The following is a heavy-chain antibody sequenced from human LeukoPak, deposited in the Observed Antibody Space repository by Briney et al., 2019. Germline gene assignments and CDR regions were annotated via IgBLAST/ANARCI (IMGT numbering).Heavy chain of an antibody. CDR1: GFTFSNYG. CDR3: ARDGGYGGNPNDAFDM. J-gene: IGHJ3*02. Sequence: GRSLRLSCAASGFTFSNYGMHWVRQAPGKGLEWVAIIWYDGSNKYYADPVKGRFTISRDNSKNTLYLQMNSLRAEDTAVYYCARDGGYGGNPNDAFDMWGQGTMVTVSS. CDR2: IWYDGSNK. V-gene: IGHV3-33*01. D-gene: IGHD4-23*01.